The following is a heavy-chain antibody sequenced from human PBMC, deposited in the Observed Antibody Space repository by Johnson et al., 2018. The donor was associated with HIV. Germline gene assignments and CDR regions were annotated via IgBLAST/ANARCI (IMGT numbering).Heavy chain of an antibody. CDR3: ASQVRGLRLGVDAFDI. CDR1: GFTFSSYG. CDR2: ISYDGSNK. Sequence: QVQLVESGGGLVQPGGSLRLSCAASGFTFSSYGMHWVRQAPGKGLEWVAVISYDGSNKYYADSVKGRFTISRDNSKNTLYLQMNKLRAEDTAVYFCASQVRGLRLGVDAFDIWGPGTMVTVSS. V-gene: IGHV3-30*03. J-gene: IGHJ3*02. D-gene: IGHD3-16*01.